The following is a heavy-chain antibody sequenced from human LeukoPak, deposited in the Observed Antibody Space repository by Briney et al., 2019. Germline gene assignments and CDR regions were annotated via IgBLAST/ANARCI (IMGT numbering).Heavy chain of an antibody. D-gene: IGHD2-21*01. V-gene: IGHV4-34*01. Sequence: SSETLSLTCAVYGGSFSGYYWSWIRQPPGKGLEWIGEINHSGSTNYNPSLKSRVTISVDTSKNQFSLKLSSVTAADTAVYYCARDRPFQRAYYGMDVWGQGTTVTVSS. CDR2: INHSGST. J-gene: IGHJ6*02. CDR1: GGSFSGYY. CDR3: ARDRPFQRAYYGMDV.